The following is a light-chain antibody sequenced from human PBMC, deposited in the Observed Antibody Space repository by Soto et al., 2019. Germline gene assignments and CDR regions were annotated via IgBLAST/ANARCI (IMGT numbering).Light chain of an antibody. Sequence: DIQLTQSPSTLSASVGDRLTLTCRASQSISTWLAWYQHKPGQAPKLLIYQASSLEGGVPSRFSGSGSGTEFTLTISSLQPDDFATYYCQQYFTYSRTFGQGTKVDI. J-gene: IGKJ1*01. CDR2: QAS. V-gene: IGKV1-5*03. CDR3: QQYFTYSRT. CDR1: QSISTW.